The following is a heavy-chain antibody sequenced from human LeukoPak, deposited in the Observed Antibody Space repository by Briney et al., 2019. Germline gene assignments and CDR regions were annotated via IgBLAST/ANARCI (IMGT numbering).Heavy chain of an antibody. D-gene: IGHD4-23*01. J-gene: IGHJ6*02. Sequence: DSVKGRFTISRDNSKNTLYLQMNSLRVEDTAVYYCARGPTVNTRTVVTVYYYYGMDVWGQGTTVTVSS. CDR3: ARGPTVNTRTVVTVYYYYGMDV. V-gene: IGHV3-30*01.